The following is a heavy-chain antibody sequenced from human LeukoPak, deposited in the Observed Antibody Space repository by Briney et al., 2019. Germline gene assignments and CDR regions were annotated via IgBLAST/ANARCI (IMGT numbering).Heavy chain of an antibody. D-gene: IGHD4-17*01. CDR1: GGSIGSGDYY. V-gene: IGHV4-30-4*01. J-gene: IGHJ6*02. Sequence: SETLSLTFTVSGGSIGSGDYYWSWVRQPPRKGLEWIGYIYYSGSTHYNPSLKSRVTILVDTSTNQFSLRLSSVTAADTAVYYCASTEDYGDYEQFNYYYYGMDVWGQGTTVTVSS. CDR3: ASTEDYGDYEQFNYYYYGMDV. CDR2: IYYSGST.